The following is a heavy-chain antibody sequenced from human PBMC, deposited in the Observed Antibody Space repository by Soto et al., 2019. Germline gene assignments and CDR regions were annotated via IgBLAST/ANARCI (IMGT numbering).Heavy chain of an antibody. CDR1: GFTFSRYW. J-gene: IGHJ4*02. CDR2: MNQDGSET. CDR3: ARDILAPDY. Sequence: PGGSLRLSCAASGFTFSRYWMSWVRQAPGKGLEWVANMNQDGSETYSVDSVKGRFTISRDNAKNSLYLQMNSLRVEDTAVYYCARDILAPDYWGQGTLVTVSS. V-gene: IGHV3-7*04. D-gene: IGHD1-26*01.